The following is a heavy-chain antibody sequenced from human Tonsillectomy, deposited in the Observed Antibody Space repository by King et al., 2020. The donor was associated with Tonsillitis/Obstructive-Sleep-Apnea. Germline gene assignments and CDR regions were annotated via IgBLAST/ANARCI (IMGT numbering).Heavy chain of an antibody. D-gene: IGHD2-2*01. V-gene: IGHV3-23*04. CDR3: AXASGAAMXMXXX. CDR2: ISGSGGGT. Sequence: VQLVESGGGLVQPGGSLRLSCAASGFTFTNYAMTWVRQAPGKGLEWVSAISGSGGGTYYADSVKGRFTISRDNSKNTLWLQMNSLRAEDTAVYYCAXASGAAMXMXXXXXQGTLVTVSS. CDR1: GFTFTNYA. J-gene: IGHJ4*02.